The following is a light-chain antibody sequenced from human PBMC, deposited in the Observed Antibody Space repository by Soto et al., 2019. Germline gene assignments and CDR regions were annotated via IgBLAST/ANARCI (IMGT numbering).Light chain of an antibody. J-gene: IGKJ3*01. Sequence: EIVLTQSPATLSLSPGERATLSCRASQSISNYLAWYQHRPGQAPRLLIYDASTRATGIPARFSGSGSGTDFTLTISSLEPEDFAVYYCQQFGSSPGFTFGPGTKVDIK. V-gene: IGKV3-11*01. CDR2: DAS. CDR3: QQFGSSPGFT. CDR1: QSISNY.